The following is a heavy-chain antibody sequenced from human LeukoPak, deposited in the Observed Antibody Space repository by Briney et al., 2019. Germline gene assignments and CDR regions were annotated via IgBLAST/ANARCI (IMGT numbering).Heavy chain of an antibody. Sequence: PSETLSPTCTVSGGYISSSSYYWGWIRQPPGKGLEWIGSIYYSGSTYYNPSLKRRVTISVDTSKDQFSLKLSSVTAADTAVYYCARVTNYYDSSAHMDVWGKGTTVTISS. J-gene: IGHJ6*03. CDR3: ARVTNYYDSSAHMDV. D-gene: IGHD3-22*01. CDR2: IYYSGST. V-gene: IGHV4-39*07. CDR1: GGYISSSSYY.